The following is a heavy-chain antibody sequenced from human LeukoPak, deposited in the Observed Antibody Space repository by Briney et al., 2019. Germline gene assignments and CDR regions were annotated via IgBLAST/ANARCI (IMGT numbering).Heavy chain of an antibody. D-gene: IGHD6-13*01. J-gene: IGHJ4*02. CDR1: GGSISSSSYY. CDR2: IYYSGST. CDR3: ARHDLPIAAAGTGGFDY. Sequence: SETLSLTCTVSGGSISSSSYYWGWIRQPPGKGLERIGSIYYSGSTHYNPSLKSRVTISVDTSKNQFSLKLSSVTAADTAVYYCARHDLPIAAAGTGGFDYWGRGTLVTVSS. V-gene: IGHV4-39*01.